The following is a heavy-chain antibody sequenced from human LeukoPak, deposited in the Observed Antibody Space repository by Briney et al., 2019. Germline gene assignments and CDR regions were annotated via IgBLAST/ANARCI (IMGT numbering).Heavy chain of an antibody. CDR2: FGPEDGET. D-gene: IGHD3-10*01. CDR1: GDTLTEVC. CDR3: AARRRPLRGPFDY. Sequence: ASVKVSCKVSGDTLTEVCIHWVRQAPGKGLEYMGGFGPEDGETVYTQKLQGRVTMTEDTSTDTAYMDLSGLRSEDTALYYCAARRRPLRGPFDYWGQGTLVTVSS. J-gene: IGHJ4*02. V-gene: IGHV1-24*01.